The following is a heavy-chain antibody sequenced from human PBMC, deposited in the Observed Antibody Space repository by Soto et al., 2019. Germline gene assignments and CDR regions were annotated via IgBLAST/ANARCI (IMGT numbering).Heavy chain of an antibody. CDR2: IYYSGST. CDR3: ARDRMFDD. V-gene: IGHV4-59*01. J-gene: IGHJ4*02. CDR1: GGSISSYY. Sequence: SETLSLTCTVSGGSISSYYWSWIRQPPGKGLEWIGYIYYSGSTNYNPSLKSRVTISVDTSKNQFSLKLSSVTEADKAVYYCARDRMFDDWGQGTLVTVS.